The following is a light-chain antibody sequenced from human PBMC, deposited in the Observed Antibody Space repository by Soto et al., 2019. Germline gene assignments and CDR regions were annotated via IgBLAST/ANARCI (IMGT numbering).Light chain of an antibody. V-gene: IGKV1-12*01. J-gene: IGKJ3*01. CDR1: ERIGSN. CDR3: QQANSFPPT. CDR2: TAS. Sequence: DIQLTQSPSSLSASVGETVSITCRATERIGSNLCWYQQKPGKAPALLIYTASTLQTGVPSRFSGSASGTDFTLTISSLQPEDFATYYCQQANSFPPTFGPGTKVD.